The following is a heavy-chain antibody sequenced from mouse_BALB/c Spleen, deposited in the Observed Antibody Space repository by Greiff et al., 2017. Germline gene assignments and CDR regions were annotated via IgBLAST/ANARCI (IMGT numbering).Heavy chain of an antibody. Sequence: VMLVESGGGLVQPGGSRKLSCAASGFTFSSFGMHWVRQAPEKGLEWVAYISSGSSTIYYADTVKGRFTISRDNPKNTLFLQMTSLRSEDTAMYYCARTTAHYAMDYWGQGTSVTVSS. CDR2: ISSGSSTI. CDR1: GFTFSSFG. D-gene: IGHD1-2*01. CDR3: ARTTAHYAMDY. V-gene: IGHV5-17*02. J-gene: IGHJ4*01.